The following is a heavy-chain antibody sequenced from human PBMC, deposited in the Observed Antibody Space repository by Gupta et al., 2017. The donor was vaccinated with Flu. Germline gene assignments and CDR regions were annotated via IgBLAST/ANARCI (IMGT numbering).Heavy chain of an antibody. V-gene: IGHV3-30*18. CDR3: AKDFRGRGGSYAPLGY. Sequence: SSYGMHWVRQAPGKGLEWVAVISYDGSNKYYADSVKGRFTISRDNSKNTLYLQMNSLRAEDTAVYYCAKDFRGRGGSYAPLGYWGQGTLVTVSS. D-gene: IGHD1-26*01. J-gene: IGHJ4*02. CDR2: ISYDGSNK. CDR1: SSYG.